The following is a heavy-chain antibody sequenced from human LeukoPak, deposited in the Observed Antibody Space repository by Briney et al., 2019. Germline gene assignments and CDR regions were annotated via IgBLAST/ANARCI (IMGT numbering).Heavy chain of an antibody. V-gene: IGHV3-20*04. D-gene: IGHD5-18*01. J-gene: IGHJ3*01. CDR2: INWNGGST. CDR1: GSTFDDYG. Sequence: GGSLRLSCAASGSTFDDYGMSWVRQAPGKGLEWVSGINWNGGSTGYADSVKGRFTISRDNAKNSLYLQMNSLRAEDTALYYCARGTLYSYAFDVWGQGTMVTVSS. CDR3: ARGTLYSYAFDV.